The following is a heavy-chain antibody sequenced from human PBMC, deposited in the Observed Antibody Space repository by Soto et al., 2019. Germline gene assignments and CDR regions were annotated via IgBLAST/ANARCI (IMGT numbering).Heavy chain of an antibody. Sequence: EVQLLESGGGLVQPGGSLRLSCAASGFTFSSYAMRWVRQAPGKGLEWVSAISGSGGSTYYADSVKGRFTISRDNSKNTLYLQMNSLRAEDTAVYYCAKEPDPPYYDILTGYLGVDYWGQGTLVTVSS. V-gene: IGHV3-23*01. J-gene: IGHJ4*02. D-gene: IGHD3-9*01. CDR1: GFTFSSYA. CDR2: ISGSGGST. CDR3: AKEPDPPYYDILTGYLGVDY.